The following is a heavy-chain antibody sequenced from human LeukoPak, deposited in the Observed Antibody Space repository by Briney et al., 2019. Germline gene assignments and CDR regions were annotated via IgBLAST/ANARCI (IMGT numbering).Heavy chain of an antibody. Sequence: GGSLRLSCAASGFTFSSYAMHWVRQAPGKGLEWVSAISGSGGSTYYADSVKGRFTISRDNSKNTLYLQMNSLRAEDTAVYYCAKDGVAGSNLHWGQGTLVTVSS. CDR3: AKDGVAGSNLH. V-gene: IGHV3-23*01. CDR2: ISGSGGST. CDR1: GFTFSSYA. J-gene: IGHJ4*02. D-gene: IGHD4-23*01.